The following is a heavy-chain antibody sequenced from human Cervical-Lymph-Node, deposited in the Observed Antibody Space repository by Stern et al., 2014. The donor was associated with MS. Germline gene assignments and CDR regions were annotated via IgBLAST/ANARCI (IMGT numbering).Heavy chain of an antibody. Sequence: EVQLLESGGGLVQPGGSLTLSCAASGFTFITYAMTWVRQAPGKGLEWVSGITKSGDNTTYYAESVEGRFTIIRDDSKNTLFLQMNNLRAEDTAIYYCAKVMRSSYHPYFDYWGQGALVTVSS. J-gene: IGHJ4*02. CDR3: AKVMRSSYHPYFDY. CDR1: GFTFITYA. CDR2: ITKSGDNTT. D-gene: IGHD6-13*01. V-gene: IGHV3-23*01.